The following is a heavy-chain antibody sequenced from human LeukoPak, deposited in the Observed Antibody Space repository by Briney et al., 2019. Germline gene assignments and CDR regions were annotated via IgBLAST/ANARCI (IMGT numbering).Heavy chain of an antibody. CDR2: VSYDGSNK. CDR3: ARGPYDIVATIDF. J-gene: IGHJ4*02. CDR1: GFSFRSYA. Sequence: GGSLRLSCAASGFSFRSYAMYWVRQAPGKGLEWVTFVSYDGSNKVYADSVKGRFTISRDNSRNTLNLQMNSLRVEDTAVYYCARGPYDIVATIDFWGQGTLVTVSS. D-gene: IGHD5-12*01. V-gene: IGHV3-30*04.